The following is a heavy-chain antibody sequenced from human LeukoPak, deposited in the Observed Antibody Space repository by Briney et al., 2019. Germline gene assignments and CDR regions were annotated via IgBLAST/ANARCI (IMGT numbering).Heavy chain of an antibody. D-gene: IGHD3-10*01. CDR2: IYYSGST. CDR1: GYSISSSNW. J-gene: IGHJ4*02. CDR3: ARDTFSFVGGFAFDY. Sequence: PSETLSLTCAVSGYSISSSNWWGWIRQPPGKGLEWIGYIYYSGSTNYNPSLKSRVTISVDTSKNQFSLKLSSVTAADTAVYYCARDTFSFVGGFAFDYWGQGTLVTVSS. V-gene: IGHV4-28*03.